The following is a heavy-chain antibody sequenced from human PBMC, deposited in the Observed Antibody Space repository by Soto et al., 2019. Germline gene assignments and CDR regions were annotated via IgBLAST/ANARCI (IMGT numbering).Heavy chain of an antibody. D-gene: IGHD3-22*01. CDR3: ASQRYDSSGYYAVHRYFDY. V-gene: IGHV4-31*03. Sequence: QVQLQESGPGLVKPSQTLSLTCTVSGGSISSGGYYWSWIRQHPGKGLEWIGYIYYSGSTYYNPSLKSRVTISVDPSKNQFSLKLSSVTAADTAVYYCASQRYDSSGYYAVHRYFDYWGQGTLVTVSS. J-gene: IGHJ4*02. CDR2: IYYSGST. CDR1: GGSISSGGYY.